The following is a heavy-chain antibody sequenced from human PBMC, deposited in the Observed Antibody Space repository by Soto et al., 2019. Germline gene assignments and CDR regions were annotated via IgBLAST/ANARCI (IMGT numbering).Heavy chain of an antibody. V-gene: IGHV3-7*01. D-gene: IGHD3-10*01. Sequence: PGGSLRLSCAASGFTFSSYWMSWVRQAPGKGLEWVANIKQDGSEKYYVDSVKGRFTISRDNAKNSLYLQMNSLRAEDTAVYYCARTYMVRGVIITYYYYYGMDVWGQGTTVTVSS. CDR1: GFTFSSYW. J-gene: IGHJ6*02. CDR3: ARTYMVRGVIITYYYYYGMDV. CDR2: IKQDGSEK.